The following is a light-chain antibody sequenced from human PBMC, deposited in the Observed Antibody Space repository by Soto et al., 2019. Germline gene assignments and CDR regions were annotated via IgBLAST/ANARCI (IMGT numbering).Light chain of an antibody. Sequence: QSVLTQPASVSGSPGQPIIISCTGTSSDVGGYNYVSWYQQHPGKAPKLMIYDVSNRPSGVSNRFSGSKSGNTASLTISGLQAEDEADYYCSSYTSSSTYVFGTGTKVTVL. V-gene: IGLV2-14*01. CDR1: SSDVGGYNY. CDR2: DVS. CDR3: SSYTSSSTYV. J-gene: IGLJ1*01.